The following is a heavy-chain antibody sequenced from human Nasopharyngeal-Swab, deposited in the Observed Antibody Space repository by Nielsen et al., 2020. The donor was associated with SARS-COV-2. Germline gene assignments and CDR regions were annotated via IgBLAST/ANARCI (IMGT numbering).Heavy chain of an antibody. V-gene: IGHV4-31*03. D-gene: IGHD2-2*01. CDR2: IYYSGST. Sequence: LGLPCTVFGGPFSSAGFFWPWIRQPPGKGLEWIGYIYYSGSTYYNPSLKSRVTISVDTSKNHFSLKLSSVTAADTAVYFCARSMYCSSTSCRYYFDYWGQGTLVTVSS. J-gene: IGHJ4*02. CDR1: GGPFSSAGFF. CDR3: ARSMYCSSTSCRYYFDY.